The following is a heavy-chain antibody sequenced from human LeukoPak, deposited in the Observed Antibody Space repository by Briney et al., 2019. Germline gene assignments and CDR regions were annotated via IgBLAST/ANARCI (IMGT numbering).Heavy chain of an antibody. CDR3: ARDSSSRDDAFDI. CDR1: GGSISSYY. D-gene: IGHD6-13*01. V-gene: IGHV4-59*01. Sequence: SETPSLTCTVSGGSISSYYWSWIRQPPGKGLEWIGYIYYSGSTNYNPSLKSRVTISVDTSKNQFSLKLSSVTAADTAVYYCARDSSSRDDAFDIWGQGTMVTASS. J-gene: IGHJ3*02. CDR2: IYYSGST.